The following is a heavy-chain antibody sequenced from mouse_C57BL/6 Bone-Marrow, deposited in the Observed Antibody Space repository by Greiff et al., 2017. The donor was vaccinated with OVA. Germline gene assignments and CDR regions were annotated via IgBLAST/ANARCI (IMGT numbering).Heavy chain of an antibody. CDR1: GYTFTSYW. Sequence: QVQLQQPGAELVRPGSSVKLSCKASGYTFTSYWMDWVKQRPGQGLEWIGNIYPSDSETHYNQKFKDKATLTVDKSSSTAYMQLSSLTSEDSAVYYCARRGYYVLYYFDYWGQGTTLTVSS. CDR2: IYPSDSET. D-gene: IGHD2-3*01. CDR3: ARRGYYVLYYFDY. J-gene: IGHJ2*01. V-gene: IGHV1-61*01.